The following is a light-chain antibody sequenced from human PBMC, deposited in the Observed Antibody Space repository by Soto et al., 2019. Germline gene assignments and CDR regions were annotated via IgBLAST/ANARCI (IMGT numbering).Light chain of an antibody. CDR1: QSISSN. V-gene: IGKV3D-15*01. CDR2: GPS. Sequence: EIGMTQSPATLSVSPGERATLSCRASQSISSNLAWYQQKPGQAPSLHLYGPSTRATGIPARLSGSGSWTDFTLTISSLQSEDFAVFYCHQYNNWPPGTFGQGTKLEIK. CDR3: HQYNNWPPGT. J-gene: IGKJ2*02.